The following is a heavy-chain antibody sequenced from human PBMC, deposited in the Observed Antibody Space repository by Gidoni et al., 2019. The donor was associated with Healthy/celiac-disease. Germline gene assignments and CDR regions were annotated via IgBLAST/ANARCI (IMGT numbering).Heavy chain of an antibody. D-gene: IGHD5-18*01. CDR2: IEPGDSDT. CDR3: ARLSTPGYSSTAGNFDP. J-gene: IGHJ5*02. V-gene: IGHV5-51*01. CDR1: GYRFTSYW. Sequence: EVQLVKSGAEVKKPGEPLKSSCKGSGYRFTSYWIGWVRQMPGKGLEWMGIIEPGDSDTSYSPSFQGQVPISADKSISTAYLQWSSLKASDTAMYYCARLSTPGYSSTAGNFDPWGQGTLVTVSS.